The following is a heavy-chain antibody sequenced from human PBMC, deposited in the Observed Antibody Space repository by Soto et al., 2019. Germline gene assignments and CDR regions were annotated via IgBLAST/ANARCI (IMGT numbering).Heavy chain of an antibody. CDR1: GFTFSSYS. V-gene: IGHV3-48*02. CDR3: ARGGDTSGYAIDY. D-gene: IGHD5-12*01. J-gene: IGHJ4*02. CDR2: ISSSSSTI. Sequence: LSLTCAASGFTFSSYSMNWVRQAPGKGLEWVSYISSSSSTIYYADSVKGRFTISRDNAKNSLYLQMNSLRDEDTAVYYCARGGDTSGYAIDYWGQGTLVTVSS.